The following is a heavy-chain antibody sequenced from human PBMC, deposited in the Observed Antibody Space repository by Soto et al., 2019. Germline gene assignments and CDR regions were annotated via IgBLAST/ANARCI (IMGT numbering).Heavy chain of an antibody. J-gene: IGHJ4*02. CDR2: INHSGST. D-gene: IGHD5-12*01. CDR3: ARGRRGYEFDY. Sequence: SETLSLTCAVYCGSFSGYYCSRIRQPPGKGLEWIGEINHSGSTNYNPSLKSRVTISVDTSKNQFSLKLSSVTAADTAVYDCARGRRGYEFDYWGQGTLVTVSS. V-gene: IGHV4-34*01. CDR1: CGSFSGYY.